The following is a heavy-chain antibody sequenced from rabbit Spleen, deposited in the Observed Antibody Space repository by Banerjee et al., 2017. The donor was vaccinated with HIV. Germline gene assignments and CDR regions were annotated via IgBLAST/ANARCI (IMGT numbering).Heavy chain of an antibody. Sequence: SLEESGGGLVKPGASLTLTCKASGFSFNSGYDMCWVRQAPGKGLAWVACAYAGSSGSTYSATWAKGRFTSSKTAATTVTLQMTSLTDADTATYFCARDLDGVIGWKFGWWGPGTLGTVS. V-gene: IGHV1S40*01. CDR2: AYAGSSGST. J-gene: IGHJ4*01. CDR1: GFSFNSGYD. D-gene: IGHD1-1*01. CDR3: ARDLDGVIGWKFGW.